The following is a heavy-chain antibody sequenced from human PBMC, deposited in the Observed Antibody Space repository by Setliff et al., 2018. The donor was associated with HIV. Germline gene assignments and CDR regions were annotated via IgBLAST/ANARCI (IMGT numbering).Heavy chain of an antibody. D-gene: IGHD3-3*01. J-gene: IGHJ4*02. V-gene: IGHV3-21*01. CDR3: ARDVSWRVRTYIDY. CDR2: ISSSSRSK. Sequence: GSLRLSCAASGFTFSNYAMSWVRQAPGKGLEWVSSISSSSRSKYYEDSVKGRFTISRDNAKNSLYLQMNSLTAEDTAVYYCARDVSWRVRTYIDYWGQGALVTVSS. CDR1: GFTFSNYA.